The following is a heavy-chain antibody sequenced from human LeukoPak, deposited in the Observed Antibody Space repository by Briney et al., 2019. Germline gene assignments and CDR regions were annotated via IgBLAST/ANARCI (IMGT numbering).Heavy chain of an antibody. CDR1: GFTFSSYA. J-gene: IGHJ4*02. V-gene: IGHV3-21*01. CDR3: ARAGYSGYDNDFDY. CDR2: ISSSSSYI. D-gene: IGHD5-12*01. Sequence: GGSLRLSYAASGFTFSSYAMHWVRQAPGKGLEWVSSISSSSSYIYYADSVKGRFTISRDNAKNSLYLQMNSLRAEDTAVYYCARAGYSGYDNDFDYWGQGTLVTVSS.